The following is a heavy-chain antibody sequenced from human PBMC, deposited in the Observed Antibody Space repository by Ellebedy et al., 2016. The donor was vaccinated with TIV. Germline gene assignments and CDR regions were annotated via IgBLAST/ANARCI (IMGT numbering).Heavy chain of an antibody. J-gene: IGHJ4*02. CDR3: AREGDGDQADY. D-gene: IGHD4-17*01. CDR2: IFRGGST. V-gene: IGHV3-53*01. Sequence: GESLKISCAASGFTVSSSYMSWVRQAPGKGLEWISLIFRGGSTYYAESVKGRLTISRDNSKNTLYLQMDTLRPEDTAVYFCAREGDGDQADYWGQGTLVTVSS. CDR1: GFTVSSSY.